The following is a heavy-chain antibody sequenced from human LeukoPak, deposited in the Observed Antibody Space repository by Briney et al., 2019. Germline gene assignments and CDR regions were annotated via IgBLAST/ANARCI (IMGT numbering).Heavy chain of an antibody. Sequence: PSETLSLTCTVSGGSISSYYWSWIRQPPGKGLEWIGYIYYSGSTNYNPSLKSRVTISVDTSKNQFSLKLSSVTAADTAVYYCARARGGSGPHMPITIFGSDYWGQGTLVTVSS. CDR2: IYYSGST. J-gene: IGHJ4*02. D-gene: IGHD3-3*01. CDR3: ARARGGSGPHMPITIFGSDY. V-gene: IGHV4-59*01. CDR1: GGSISSYY.